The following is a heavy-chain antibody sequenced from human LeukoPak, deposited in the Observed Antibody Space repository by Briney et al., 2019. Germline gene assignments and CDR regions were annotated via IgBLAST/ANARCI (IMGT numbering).Heavy chain of an antibody. D-gene: IGHD2-2*01. CDR3: ARADCSSTSCYDDY. CDR2: IIPIFGTA. J-gene: IGHJ4*02. V-gene: IGHV1-69*05. Sequence: SVKVSCKASGGTFSSYAIGWVRQAPGQGLEWMGRIIPIFGTANYAQKFQGRVTITTDESTSTAYMELSSLRSEDTAVYYCARADCSSTSCYDDYWGQGTLVTVSS. CDR1: GGTFSSYA.